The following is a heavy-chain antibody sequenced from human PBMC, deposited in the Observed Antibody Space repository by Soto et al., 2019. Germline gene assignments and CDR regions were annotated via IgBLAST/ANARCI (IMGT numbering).Heavy chain of an antibody. V-gene: IGHV3-64*01. CDR3: ARDRCTNGVCYAPSDY. CDR2: ISNNGGST. J-gene: IGHJ4*02. CDR1: GFTFSSYA. D-gene: IGHD2-8*01. Sequence: GGSLRLSCAASGFTFSSYAMHWVRQAPGKGLEYVSAISNNGGSTFYANSVRGRFTISRDNSKNTLYLQMGSLRAEDMAAYYCARDRCTNGVCYAPSDYWGQGTLVTVSS.